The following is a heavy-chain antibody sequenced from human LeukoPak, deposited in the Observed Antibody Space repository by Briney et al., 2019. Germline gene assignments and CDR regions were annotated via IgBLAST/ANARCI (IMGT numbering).Heavy chain of an antibody. D-gene: IGHD3-22*01. CDR3: ARLSGYYSFYYYYYMDV. Sequence: SETLSLTCTVSGGSISSYYWSWIRQPPGKGLEWIGYIYYSGSTNYNPSLKSRVTISVDTSKNQFSLKLSSVTAADTAVYYCARLSGYYSFYYYYYMDVWGKGTTVTVSS. CDR1: GGSISSYY. J-gene: IGHJ6*03. V-gene: IGHV4-59*12. CDR2: IYYSGST.